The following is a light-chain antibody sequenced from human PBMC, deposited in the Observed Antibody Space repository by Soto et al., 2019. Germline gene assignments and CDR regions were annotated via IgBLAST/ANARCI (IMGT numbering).Light chain of an antibody. CDR1: SSNIGANYD. Sequence: QSVLSQPPSVSGAPGQRITISCTGSSSNIGANYDVHWYRQYPGTAPKLLMSGDNNRPSGVSNRFSGSKSGNTASLTISGLQAEDEADYYCSAFTGTTYVFGTGTKVTVL. CDR2: GDN. CDR3: SAFTGTTYV. J-gene: IGLJ1*01. V-gene: IGLV1-40*01.